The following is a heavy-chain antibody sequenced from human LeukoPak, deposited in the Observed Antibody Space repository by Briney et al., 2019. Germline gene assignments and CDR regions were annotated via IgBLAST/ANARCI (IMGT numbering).Heavy chain of an antibody. CDR2: IYNSAST. CDR1: GFTFSSYE. Sequence: PGGSLRLSCAASGFTFSSYEMNWVRQPPGKGLEWIGNIYNSASTHYNPSLKSRVTISVDTSKNHLSLRLSSVTAADTAIYYCARHSRPGYGGYENAFDIWGQGTMVTVSS. J-gene: IGHJ3*02. CDR3: ARHSRPGYGGYENAFDI. V-gene: IGHV4-39*01. D-gene: IGHD5-12*01.